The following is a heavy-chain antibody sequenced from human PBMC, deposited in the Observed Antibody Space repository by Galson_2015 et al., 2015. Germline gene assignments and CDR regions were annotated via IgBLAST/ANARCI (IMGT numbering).Heavy chain of an antibody. J-gene: IGHJ5*02. D-gene: IGHD1-1*01. CDR3: ARARLQRGRVDWYGP. CDR1: GFTFSHYP. Sequence: SLRLSCAASGFTFSHYPMNWVRQAPGKGLEWVSSITTTGTYIFYADSVMGRFTISRDNAKNSLYLQMNSLRADDTAVYYCARARLQRGRVDWYGPWGQGTLVTVSS. V-gene: IGHV3-21*01. CDR2: ITTTGTYI.